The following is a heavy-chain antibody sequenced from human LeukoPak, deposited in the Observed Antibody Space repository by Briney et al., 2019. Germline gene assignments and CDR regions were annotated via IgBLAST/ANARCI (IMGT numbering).Heavy chain of an antibody. J-gene: IGHJ4*02. CDR3: TTDPRY. V-gene: IGHV3-15*01. Sequence: GGSLRLSCSASGLGRSFKETWMSWVRRAPGQGLEWIGRIKGKPDGGAIDYIAPVRGRFSISRDDSKNLVFLQMDSLKIEYTAVYYCTTDPRYWGQGTMVTVSS. CDR2: IKGKPDGGAI. CDR1: GLGRSFKETW.